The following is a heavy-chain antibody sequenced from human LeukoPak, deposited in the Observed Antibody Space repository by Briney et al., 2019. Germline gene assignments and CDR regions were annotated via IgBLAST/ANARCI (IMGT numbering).Heavy chain of an antibody. D-gene: IGHD3-3*01. CDR2: IYHTGTT. CDR3: ATTREAHNFWGDYLNCFDP. Sequence: PSETLSLTCTVSGGSMSSGSYYWGWIRQPPGKGLEWIGNIYHTGTTYYNPSLKSRVTIFVDTSKNQFSLKVTSVTAADTAVYYCATTREAHNFWGDYLNCFDPWGQGTLVTVSS. V-gene: IGHV4-39*01. CDR1: GGSMSSGSYY. J-gene: IGHJ5*02.